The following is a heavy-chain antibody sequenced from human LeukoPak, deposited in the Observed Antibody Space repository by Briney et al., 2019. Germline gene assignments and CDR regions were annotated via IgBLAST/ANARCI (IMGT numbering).Heavy chain of an antibody. CDR1: GGSISSYY. CDR2: IYYSGST. V-gene: IGHV4-59*01. CDR3: ASQNGPRATAEFDY. D-gene: IGHD5-12*01. Sequence: SETLSLTCTVSGGSISSYYWSWIRQPPGKGLEWIGYIYYSGSTNYNPSLKSRVTISVDTSKNQFSPKLSSVTAADTAVYYCASQNGPRATAEFDYWGQGTLVTVSS. J-gene: IGHJ4*02.